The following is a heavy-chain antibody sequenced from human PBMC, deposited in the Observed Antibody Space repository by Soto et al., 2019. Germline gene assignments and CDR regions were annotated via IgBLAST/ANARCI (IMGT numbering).Heavy chain of an antibody. CDR1: GITFTAYA. J-gene: IGHJ6*01. D-gene: IGHD3-3*01. CDR3: TRFVPDYEFWSRSRHGWHG. V-gene: IGHV3-23*01. Sequence: PGGSLRLSCAASGITFTAYAMSWVRQAPGKGLEWVSGISGSGGSTYYADSVKGRFTISRDNSKNTLYLQMNSLRAEDTAVYYCTRFVPDYEFWSRSRHGWHGWGQGITVTAS. CDR2: ISGSGGST.